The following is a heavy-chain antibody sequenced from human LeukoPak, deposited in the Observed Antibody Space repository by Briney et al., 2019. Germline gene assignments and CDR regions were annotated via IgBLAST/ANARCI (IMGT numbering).Heavy chain of an antibody. V-gene: IGHV1-2*02. CDR1: GYTFTGYY. CDR3: AREGVEMATRFDY. D-gene: IGHD5-12*01. CDR2: INPNSGGT. J-gene: IGHJ4*02. Sequence: ASVKVSCKASGYTFTGYYMHWVRQAPGQGLEWTGWINPNSGGTNYAQKFQGRVTMTRDTSISTAYMELSRLRSDDMAVYYCAREGVEMATRFDYWGQGTLVTVSS.